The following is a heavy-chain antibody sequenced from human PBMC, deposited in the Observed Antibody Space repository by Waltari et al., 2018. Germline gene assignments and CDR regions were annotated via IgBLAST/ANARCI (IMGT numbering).Heavy chain of an antibody. Sequence: EVQLVESGGGLVQPGGSLRLSCAASGFTFSSYWMRWVRKAPGKGLEWVANIKQDGSEKYYVDSVKGQFTISRDNAKNSLYLQMNSLRAEDTAVYYCARDLPASYYYDSSGYPLHWGQGTLVTVSS. CDR3: ARDLPASYYYDSSGYPLH. D-gene: IGHD3-22*01. V-gene: IGHV3-7*01. J-gene: IGHJ4*02. CDR1: GFTFSSYW. CDR2: IKQDGSEK.